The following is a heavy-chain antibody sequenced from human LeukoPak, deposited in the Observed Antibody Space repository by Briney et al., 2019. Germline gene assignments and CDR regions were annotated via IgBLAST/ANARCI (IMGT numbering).Heavy chain of an antibody. D-gene: IGHD3-16*01. CDR3: AKGRLSIKGECDY. J-gene: IGHJ4*02. CDR1: GFTFSSYA. Sequence: GGSLRLSCAASGFTFSSYAMSWVRQAPGKGLEWVSGISGSGGSTYYADSVKGRFTISRDNSKNTLYLQMNSLRAEDTAVYYCAKGRLSIKGECDYWGQGTLVTVSS. V-gene: IGHV3-23*01. CDR2: ISGSGGST.